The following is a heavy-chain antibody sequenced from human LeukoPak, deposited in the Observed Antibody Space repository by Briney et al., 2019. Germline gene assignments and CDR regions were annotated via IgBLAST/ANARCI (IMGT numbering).Heavy chain of an antibody. V-gene: IGHV4-30-4*08. D-gene: IGHD3-3*01. Sequence: SETLSLTCTVSGGSISSGDYYWSWIRQPPGKGLEWIGYIYYSGSTYYNPSLKSRVTISVDTSKNQFSLKLSSVTAADTAVYYCALTIFGVARRPEAFDIWGQGTMVTVSS. CDR2: IYYSGST. CDR3: ALTIFGVARRPEAFDI. J-gene: IGHJ3*02. CDR1: GGSISSGDYY.